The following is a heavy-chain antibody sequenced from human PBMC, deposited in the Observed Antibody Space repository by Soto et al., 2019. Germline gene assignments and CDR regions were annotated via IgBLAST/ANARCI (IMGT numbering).Heavy chain of an antibody. V-gene: IGHV1-69*12. CDR1: GGTFSSYA. D-gene: IGHD5-12*01. J-gene: IGHJ6*02. CDR3: ATDPEYSGYDRDPDYYGMDV. CDR2: IIPFFGTA. Sequence: QVQLVQSGAEVKKPGSSVKVSCKASGGTFSSYAISWVRQALGQGLEWMGGIIPFFGTANYAQKFQGRVTITADESTSTAYMELSSLRSEDTAVYYCATDPEYSGYDRDPDYYGMDVWGQGTTVTVSS.